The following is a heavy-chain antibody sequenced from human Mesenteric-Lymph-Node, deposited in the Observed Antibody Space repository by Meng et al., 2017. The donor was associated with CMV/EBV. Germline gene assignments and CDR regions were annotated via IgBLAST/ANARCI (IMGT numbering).Heavy chain of an antibody. Sequence: GESLKISCAASGFTFSDYSIHWVRQAPGKGLEWVAVISFDGSNKHYADSVKDRFTISRDNSKNTVNLQMNSQRGDDTAVYYCAKDGPLASGRGLDVWGQGTTVTVSS. CDR1: GFTFSDYS. CDR2: ISFDGSNK. V-gene: IGHV3-30*04. J-gene: IGHJ6*02. CDR3: AKDGPLASGRGLDV.